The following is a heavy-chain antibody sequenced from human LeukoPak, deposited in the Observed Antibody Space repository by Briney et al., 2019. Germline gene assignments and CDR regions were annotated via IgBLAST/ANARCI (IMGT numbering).Heavy chain of an antibody. J-gene: IGHJ3*02. CDR2: IYPGDSDT. Sequence: GESLKISCKGSGYSFTSYWIGWVRQMPGKGLEWMGIIYPGDSDTRYSPSFQGQVTISADKSISTAYLQWSSLKASDTAMYYCARGSRLGVVERDAFDIWGQGTMVTVSS. CDR3: ARGSRLGVVERDAFDI. CDR1: GYSFTSYW. V-gene: IGHV5-51*01. D-gene: IGHD3-3*01.